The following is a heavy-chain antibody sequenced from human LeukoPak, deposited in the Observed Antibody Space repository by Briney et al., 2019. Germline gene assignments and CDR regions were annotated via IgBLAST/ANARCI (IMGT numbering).Heavy chain of an antibody. CDR1: GGTFSSYG. V-gene: IGHV1-69*01. CDR3: ARDAGLGLGELTGSWYFDY. D-gene: IGHD3-10*01. J-gene: IGHJ4*02. Sequence: SVKVSGKSSGGTFSSYGISWLRQAPGQGLEWMGGIIPIFGTTNFGQRFQGRVTITADVSTSTAYMELSSLRSEDTAVYYCARDAGLGLGELTGSWYFDYWGRGTLVIVSS. CDR2: IIPIFGTT.